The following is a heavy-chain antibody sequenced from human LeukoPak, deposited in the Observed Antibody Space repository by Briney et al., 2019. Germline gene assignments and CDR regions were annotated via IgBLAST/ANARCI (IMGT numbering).Heavy chain of an antibody. CDR2: IYYSGNN. Sequence: PSETLSLTCTVCGGSISRYYWSWIRQPTGKGLEWIGYIYYSGNNNQNASLKSRVTISVDTSKSQFSLKLSSVSAADTAVYYCARVLGDSSGYYSLLWGQGTLVTVSS. CDR1: GGSISRYY. J-gene: IGHJ4*02. CDR3: ARVLGDSSGYYSLL. D-gene: IGHD3-22*01. V-gene: IGHV4-59*01.